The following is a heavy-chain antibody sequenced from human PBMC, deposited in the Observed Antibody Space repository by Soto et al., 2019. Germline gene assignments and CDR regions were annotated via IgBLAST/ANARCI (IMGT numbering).Heavy chain of an antibody. Sequence: QITLKESGPTLVKPTQTLTLTCTFSGFSLSTSGVGVGWIRQPPGKALEWLALIYWDDDKRYSPSLKSRLTITKDTSKNQAVLTMTNMDPVDTATYYCAHRRSYCSGGSCYSGFDYWGQGTLVTVSS. D-gene: IGHD2-15*01. CDR3: AHRRSYCSGGSCYSGFDY. CDR1: GFSLSTSGVG. CDR2: IYWDDDK. V-gene: IGHV2-5*02. J-gene: IGHJ4*02.